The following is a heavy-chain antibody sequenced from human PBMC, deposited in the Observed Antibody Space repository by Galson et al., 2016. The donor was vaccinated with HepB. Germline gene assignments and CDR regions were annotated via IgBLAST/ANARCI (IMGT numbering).Heavy chain of an antibody. CDR3: ARGIGPLDT. J-gene: IGHJ3*02. D-gene: IGHD3-16*01. V-gene: IGHV3-23*01. Sequence: SLRLSCAASGFTFTNFALSWVRQAPGKGLEWVSAVSNDGVTTYYVDSVKGRFTISRDNSKNTLHLQMNSLRDEDTARYYCARGIGPLDTWGQGTMVTVSS. CDR2: VSNDGVTT. CDR1: GFTFTNFA.